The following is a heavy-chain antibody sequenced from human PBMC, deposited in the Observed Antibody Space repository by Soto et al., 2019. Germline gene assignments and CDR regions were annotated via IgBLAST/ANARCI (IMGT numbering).Heavy chain of an antibody. V-gene: IGHV1-69*02. D-gene: IGHD2-15*01. J-gene: IGHJ3*02. CDR2: IIPILGIA. Sequence: QVQLVQSGAEVKKPGSSVKVSCKASGGTFSSYTISWVRQAPGQGLEWMGRIIPILGIANYAQKFQGRVTITADKSTSTAYMELSSLRSEDTAVYYCARAIREVADDDAFAIWGQGTMVTVSS. CDR1: GGTFSSYT. CDR3: ARAIREVADDDAFAI.